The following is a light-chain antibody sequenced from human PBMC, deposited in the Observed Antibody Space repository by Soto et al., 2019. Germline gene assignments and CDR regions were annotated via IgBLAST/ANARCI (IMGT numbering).Light chain of an antibody. J-gene: IGKJ1*01. Sequence: DIQMTQSPSSLSASVGDRVTITCRASQSISTYLNWYQQRPGKAPQVLIYAASILQSGAPSRFSGSGSGTDFTLTISSLQPEDFATYYCQQSYSTPRTFGQGTKVDIK. V-gene: IGKV1-39*01. CDR1: QSISTY. CDR3: QQSYSTPRT. CDR2: AAS.